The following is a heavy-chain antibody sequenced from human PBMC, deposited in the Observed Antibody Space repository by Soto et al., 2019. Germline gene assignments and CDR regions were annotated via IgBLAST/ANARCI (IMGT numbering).Heavy chain of an antibody. V-gene: IGHV4-59*08. Sequence: PSETLSLTCTVSGGSISSYYWSWIRQPPGKGLEWIGYIYYSGSTNYNPSLKSRVTVSVDTSKNQFSLKLSSVTAADTAVYYCARRWGRTFDYWGQGTLVTVSS. D-gene: IGHD7-27*01. CDR3: ARRWGRTFDY. J-gene: IGHJ4*02. CDR2: IYYSGST. CDR1: GGSISSYY.